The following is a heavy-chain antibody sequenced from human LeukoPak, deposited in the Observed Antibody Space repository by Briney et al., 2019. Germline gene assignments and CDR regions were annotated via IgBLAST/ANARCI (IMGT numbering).Heavy chain of an antibody. V-gene: IGHV4-34*01. CDR2: INHSGST. CDR3: ARVSWVRLTHHFDF. Sequence: PSETLSLTCAVYGGSFSGYYWSWIRQPPGKGLEWIGEINHSGSTNYNPSLKSRVTISVDTSKNQFSLKLSSVTAADTAVYYCARVSWVRLTHHFDFWGQGTLVTVSS. CDR1: GGSFSGYY. J-gene: IGHJ4*02. D-gene: IGHD5-12*01.